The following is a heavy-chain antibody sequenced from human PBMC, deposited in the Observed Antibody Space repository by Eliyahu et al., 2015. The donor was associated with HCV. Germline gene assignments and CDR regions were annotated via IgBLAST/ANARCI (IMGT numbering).Heavy chain of an antibody. CDR2: INPNSGGT. V-gene: IGHV1-2*02. J-gene: IGHJ5*02. D-gene: IGHD2-15*01. CDR3: ARVLGYCSGGSCYSGWFDP. Sequence: QVQLVQSGAEVKKPGASVKVSCKASGYTFTXYXMXWVRQAPGQGLEWMGWINPNSGGTNYAQKFQGRVTMTRDTSISTAYMELSRLRSDDTAVYYCARVLGYCSGGSCYSGWFDPWGQGTLVTVSS. CDR1: GYTFTXYX.